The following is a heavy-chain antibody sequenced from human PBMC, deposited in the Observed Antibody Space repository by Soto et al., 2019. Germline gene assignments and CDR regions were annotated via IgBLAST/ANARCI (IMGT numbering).Heavy chain of an antibody. D-gene: IGHD6-13*01. Sequence: QVQLVQSWAEVKKPGASVQVSCKASGYTFTSYDINWVRQATGQGLERMGWMNPKSGNTGYAQKFQGRVTLTRNTSISTAEMELSSLISEDTAVYYCVIRVWGHQLVNFDTWCQGTLVTVSS. CDR2: MNPKSGNT. V-gene: IGHV1-8*01. CDR1: GYTFTSYD. J-gene: IGHJ5*02. CDR3: VIRVWGHQLVNFDT.